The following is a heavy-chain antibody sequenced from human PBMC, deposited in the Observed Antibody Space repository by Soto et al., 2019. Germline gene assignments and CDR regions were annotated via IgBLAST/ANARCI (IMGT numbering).Heavy chain of an antibody. CDR3: ARQRLRLGELSLSTPPVAATIDY. J-gene: IGHJ4*02. V-gene: IGHV4-39*01. D-gene: IGHD3-16*02. CDR2: IYYSWST. Sequence: PSETLSLTCTVSGGSISSSSYYLGWIRQPPGKGLEWIGSIYYSWSTYYNPSLKSRVTISVDTSKNQFSLKLSSVTAADTAVYYCARQRLRLGELSLSTPPVAATIDYWGQGTLVTVSS. CDR1: GGSISSSSYY.